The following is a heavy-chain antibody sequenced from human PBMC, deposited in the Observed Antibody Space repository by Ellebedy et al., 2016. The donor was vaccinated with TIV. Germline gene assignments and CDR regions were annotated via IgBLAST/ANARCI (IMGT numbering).Heavy chain of an antibody. CDR3: VKRGDWETPKRGYFFDS. D-gene: IGHD2-21*01. CDR2: IWPDDSDT. Sequence: KVSCKGSGYRYTTYWIGWVRQMPGKGLEWLGNIWPDDSDTRYSPSFRGQVTISADKSISTAYLQWSSLKASDTATYYCVKRGDWETPKRGYFFDSWGQGTLVTVSS. V-gene: IGHV5-51*01. J-gene: IGHJ4*02. CDR1: GYRYTTYW.